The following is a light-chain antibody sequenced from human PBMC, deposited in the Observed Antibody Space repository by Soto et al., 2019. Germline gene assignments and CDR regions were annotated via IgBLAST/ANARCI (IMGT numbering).Light chain of an antibody. CDR3: QQSHSSPYN. CDR2: AAS. J-gene: IGKJ2*01. Sequence: DIQMTQSPSSLSASVGDRVTISCRASPNINLYLNWYQQKPGKAPKLLIYAASNLQSGVPLRFSGTGSGRDFTLTIDSLQPEDFATYYCQQSHSSPYNFGQGTKLEIK. CDR1: PNINLY. V-gene: IGKV1-39*01.